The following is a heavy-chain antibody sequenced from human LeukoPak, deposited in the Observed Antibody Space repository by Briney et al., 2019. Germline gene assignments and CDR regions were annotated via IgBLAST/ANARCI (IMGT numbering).Heavy chain of an antibody. CDR2: IRYDGSNK. CDR1: GFTFSSYG. CDR3: AKDRVLRYFDWLFDLDY. D-gene: IGHD3-9*01. J-gene: IGHJ4*02. Sequence: GGSLRPSCAASGFTFSSYGMHWVRQAPGKGLEWVAFIRYDGSNKYYADSVKGRFTISRDNSTNTLYLQMNSLRAEDTAVYYCAKDRVLRYFDWLFDLDYWGQGTLVTVSS. V-gene: IGHV3-30*02.